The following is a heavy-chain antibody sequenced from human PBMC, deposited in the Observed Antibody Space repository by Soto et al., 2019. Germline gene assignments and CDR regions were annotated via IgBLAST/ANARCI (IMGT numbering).Heavy chain of an antibody. CDR2: IYYSGST. Sequence: SKTLSLTCTVSGGSISSSSYYWGWIRQPPGKGLEWIGSIYYSGSTYYNPSLKSRVTISVDTSKNQFSLKLSPVTAADTAVYYCARHVRGDDFWSGLRPYYYYYYYMDVWGKGTTVTVSS. CDR3: ARHVRGDDFWSGLRPYYYYYYYMDV. J-gene: IGHJ6*03. D-gene: IGHD3-3*01. V-gene: IGHV4-39*01. CDR1: GGSISSSSYY.